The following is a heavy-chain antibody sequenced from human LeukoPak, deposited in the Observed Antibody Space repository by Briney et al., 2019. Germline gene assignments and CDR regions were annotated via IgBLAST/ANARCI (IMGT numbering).Heavy chain of an antibody. CDR1: GCAFSSYW. CDR3: SRGPSTTLTHY. Sequence: GGALRLSCAASGCAFSSYWMTWVRQAPGKGLEWVANIKPDGSRKQYVDSVKGRFTISRDNAMNSLDLEMSGLRAEDTAVYYCSRGPSTTLTHYWGQGTLVTVSS. CDR2: IKPDGSRK. J-gene: IGHJ4*02. V-gene: IGHV3-7*01. D-gene: IGHD1-1*01.